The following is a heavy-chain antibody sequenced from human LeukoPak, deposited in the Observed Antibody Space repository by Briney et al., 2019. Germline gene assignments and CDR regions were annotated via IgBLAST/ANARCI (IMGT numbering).Heavy chain of an antibody. Sequence: SETLSLTCTVSGGSISSYYWSWIRQPPGKGLEWIGRIYTSGSTKYNPSLKSLVTMSVDTSKNQFSLKLSSVTAADTAVYYCASHSRQGVDAFDIWGQGTMVTVSS. CDR3: ASHSRQGVDAFDI. J-gene: IGHJ3*02. CDR2: IYTSGST. V-gene: IGHV4-4*07. D-gene: IGHD3-10*01. CDR1: GGSISSYY.